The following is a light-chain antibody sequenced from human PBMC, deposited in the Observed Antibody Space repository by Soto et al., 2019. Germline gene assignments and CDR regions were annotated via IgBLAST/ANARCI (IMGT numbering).Light chain of an antibody. CDR1: SSDVGGHNY. V-gene: IGLV2-11*01. CDR2: DVD. CDR3: CSYAGTSTPYV. J-gene: IGLJ1*01. Sequence: QSALTQPRSVSGSPGQSVTISCTGTSSDVGGHNYVSWYQQHPGKAPKFMIFDVDKRPSGVPDRFSGSKSANTASLTISGLRAEDEADYYCCSYAGTSTPYVFGTGTKLTVL.